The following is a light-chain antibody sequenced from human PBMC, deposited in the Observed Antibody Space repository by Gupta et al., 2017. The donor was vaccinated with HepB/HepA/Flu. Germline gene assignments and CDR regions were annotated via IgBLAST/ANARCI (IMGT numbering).Light chain of an antibody. Sequence: DIQMTQSPSSLSAFVGDRVTITCRTSQSISNYVNWYQQKPGRAPKLLIYAASSLQSGVPSRFSGSGSGTEFTLTINSRQPEDFATYYCQQSFSTPPWTFGQGTKVEIK. V-gene: IGKV1-39*01. CDR1: QSISNY. CDR3: QQSFSTPPWT. CDR2: AAS. J-gene: IGKJ1*01.